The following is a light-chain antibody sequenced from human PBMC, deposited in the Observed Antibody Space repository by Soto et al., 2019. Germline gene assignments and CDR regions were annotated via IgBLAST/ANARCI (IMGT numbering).Light chain of an antibody. Sequence: QSALTQPASVSGSPGQSITLSCTGTSSDVVAYNFVSWYQQHPGKAPKLIFYEVSNRPPGLSDRFSGSKSGTTASLTISGLQAEDEADYFCSSYTTNKTLLFGGGTKLTVL. CDR1: SSDVVAYNF. J-gene: IGLJ2*01. V-gene: IGLV2-14*01. CDR3: SSYTTNKTLL. CDR2: EVS.